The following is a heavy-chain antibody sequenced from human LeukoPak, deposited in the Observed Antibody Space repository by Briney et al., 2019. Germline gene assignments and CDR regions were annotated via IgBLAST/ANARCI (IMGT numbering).Heavy chain of an antibody. CDR1: GYTFTGCY. CDR2: INPNSGGA. D-gene: IGHD1-26*01. V-gene: IGHV1-2*02. CDR3: ARDKLHSDYIDY. Sequence: ASVKVSCKASGYTFTGCYMHWVRQAPGQGLEWMGWINPNSGGANYAQKFQGRVTMTRDTSISTVYMELSSLRSDDTAVYYCARDKLHSDYIDYWGQGTLVTVSS. J-gene: IGHJ4*02.